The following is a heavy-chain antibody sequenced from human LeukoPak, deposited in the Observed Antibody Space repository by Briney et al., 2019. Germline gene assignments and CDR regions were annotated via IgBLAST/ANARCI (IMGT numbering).Heavy chain of an antibody. V-gene: IGHV1-2*02. CDR3: ARGPDMGGFDY. D-gene: IGHD1-26*01. CDR1: GYTFTGYF. CDR2: INPNGGGA. J-gene: IGHJ4*02. Sequence: ASVKVSFKASGYTFTGYFIHCLRQPPGQGLEWMGWINPNGGGASYAQKFQGRVTLTRDTSISTAYMELSSLISDDTAVYYCARGPDMGGFDYWGQGTLVTVSS.